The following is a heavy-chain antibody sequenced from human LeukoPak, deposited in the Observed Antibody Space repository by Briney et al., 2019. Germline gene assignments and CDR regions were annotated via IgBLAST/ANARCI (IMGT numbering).Heavy chain of an antibody. CDR2: MNPNSGNT. D-gene: IGHD3-10*01. CDR3: ARGLRMVRGVIGY. Sequence: GASVKVSCKASGYTFTRYDINWVRQATGQGLEWMGWMNPNSGNTGYAQKFQGRVTMTRNTSISTAYMELSSLRSEDTAVYYCARGLRMVRGVIGYWGQGTLVTVSS. V-gene: IGHV1-8*01. CDR1: GYTFTRYD. J-gene: IGHJ4*02.